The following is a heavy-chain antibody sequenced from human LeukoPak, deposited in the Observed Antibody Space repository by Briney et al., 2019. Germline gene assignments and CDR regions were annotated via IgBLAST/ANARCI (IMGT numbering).Heavy chain of an antibody. V-gene: IGHV4-59*01. CDR3: ARALWFGELLYFDP. J-gene: IGHJ5*02. CDR2: IYYSGST. Sequence: SETLSLTCTVSGGSISSYYWSWIRQPPGKGLEWIGYIYYSGSTNYNPSLKSRVTISVDTSKNQFSLKLSSVTAADTAVYYCARALWFGELLYFDPWGQGTLVTVSS. D-gene: IGHD3-10*01. CDR1: GGSISSYY.